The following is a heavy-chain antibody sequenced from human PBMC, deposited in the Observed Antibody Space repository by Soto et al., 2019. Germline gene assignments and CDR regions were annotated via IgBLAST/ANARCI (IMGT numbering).Heavy chain of an antibody. D-gene: IGHD3-10*01. Sequence: GGSLRLSCAASGFMFSTTDMRWVRQAPGKGLEWVTTIEGSGTITYYADSVRGRFTISRDNSKNTVYLQMESLTAEDTDVYYCVKNSGWFNSWGQGTPVTVSS. CDR3: VKNSGWFNS. J-gene: IGHJ5*01. CDR2: IEGSGTIT. CDR1: GFMFSTTD. V-gene: IGHV3-23*01.